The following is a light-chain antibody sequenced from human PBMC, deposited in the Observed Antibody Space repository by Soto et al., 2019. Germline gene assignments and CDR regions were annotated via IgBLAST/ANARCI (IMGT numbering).Light chain of an antibody. CDR3: QSYDCSLSGYV. Sequence: QSVLTQPPSVSAAPGQRVTISCTGSSSNIGAGYEAHWYQQVPGTAPKLLIYENNNRPSGVPDRFSGSKSGTSASLALTGLQAEDEAEYYCQSYDCSLSGYVFGTGTKVTVL. CDR2: ENN. CDR1: SSNIGAGYE. J-gene: IGLJ1*01. V-gene: IGLV1-40*01.